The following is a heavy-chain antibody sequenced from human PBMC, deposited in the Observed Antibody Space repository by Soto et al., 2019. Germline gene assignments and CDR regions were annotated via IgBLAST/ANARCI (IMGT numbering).Heavy chain of an antibody. CDR3: ARDQVRAAAGSYYYGMDV. J-gene: IGHJ6*02. D-gene: IGHD6-13*01. V-gene: IGHV4-4*07. CDR2: IYTSGST. Sequence: SETLSLTCTVSGGSISSYYWSWIRQPAGKGLEWIGRIYTSGSTNYNPSLKSRVTMSVDTSKNQFSLKLSSVTAADTAVYYCARDQVRAAAGSYYYGMDVWGQGTTVTVSS. CDR1: GGSISSYY.